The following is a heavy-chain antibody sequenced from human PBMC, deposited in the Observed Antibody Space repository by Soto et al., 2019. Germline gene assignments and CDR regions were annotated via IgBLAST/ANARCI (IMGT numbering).Heavy chain of an antibody. J-gene: IGHJ6*02. CDR1: GGSFSGYY. CDR3: ARGSRVKIPAASGRDYSYHGLEV. CDR2: INHRGST. V-gene: IGHV4-34*01. D-gene: IGHD6-25*01. Sequence: QVQLQQWGAGLLKPSETLSLTCAVYGGSFSGYYWSWIRQPPGKGLEWLGEINHRGSTNYNPSLKRRVTITVDTPKNQLSLKLNSVTAADTAVYYCARGSRVKIPAASGRDYSYHGLEVWGQGTAVTVSS.